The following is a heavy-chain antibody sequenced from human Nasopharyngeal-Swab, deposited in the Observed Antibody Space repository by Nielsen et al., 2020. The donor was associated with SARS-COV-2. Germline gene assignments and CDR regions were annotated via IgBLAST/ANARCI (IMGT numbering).Heavy chain of an antibody. J-gene: IGHJ4*02. Sequence: WVRQAPGQGLEWMGGIIPIFGTANYAQKFQGRVTITADESTRTAYMELSSLRSEDTAMYYCAIPRRPTVTTDPFDYWGQGTLVTVSS. V-gene: IGHV1-69*01. CDR3: AIPRRPTVTTDPFDY. D-gene: IGHD4-17*01. CDR2: IIPIFGTA.